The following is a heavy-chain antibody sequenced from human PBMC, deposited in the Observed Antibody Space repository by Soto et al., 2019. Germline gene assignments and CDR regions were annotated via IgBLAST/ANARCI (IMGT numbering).Heavy chain of an antibody. V-gene: IGHV3-23*01. CDR3: AKSGRGVLVPAVMLFDY. J-gene: IGHJ4*02. CDR1: GFTFSNYA. Sequence: GGSLRLSCAASGFTFSNYAVTWVRQAPGKGLEWVSGISATGGSTYYADSVKGRFSISRDNSKNTLYLEINSLRAEDTAVYYCAKSGRGVLVPAVMLFDYWGQGALVTVSS. CDR2: ISATGGST. D-gene: IGHD2-2*01.